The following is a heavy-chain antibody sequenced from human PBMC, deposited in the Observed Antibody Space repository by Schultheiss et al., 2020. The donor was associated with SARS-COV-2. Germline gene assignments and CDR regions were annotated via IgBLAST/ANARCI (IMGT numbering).Heavy chain of an antibody. CDR2: IYHSGST. D-gene: IGHD4-17*01. CDR3: AREGMWVTYGDYEYYYGMDV. J-gene: IGHJ6*02. Sequence: SETPSLTCAVSGGSISSSNWWSWVRQPPGKGLEWIGEIYHSGSTNYNPSLKSRVTISVDKSKNQFSLKLSSVTAADTAVYYCAREGMWVTYGDYEYYYGMDVWGQGTTVTVSS. V-gene: IGHV4-4*02. CDR1: GGSISSSNW.